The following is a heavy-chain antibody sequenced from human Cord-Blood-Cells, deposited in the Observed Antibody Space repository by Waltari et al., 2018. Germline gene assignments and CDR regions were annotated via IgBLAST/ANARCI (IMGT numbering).Heavy chain of an antibody. Sequence: QVQLVQSGAEVKTPGASVNVSCNTSGYTFTSYYINWVRQATEQGLEWKRWMNPNMGNTGYAQKFQGRVTMTRNSSIITAYMELSSLRSEDTAVYYCARGPDIDYWGQGTLVTVSS. CDR1: GYTFTSYY. V-gene: IGHV1-8*02. CDR2: MNPNMGNT. D-gene: IGHD3-9*01. J-gene: IGHJ4*02. CDR3: ARGPDIDY.